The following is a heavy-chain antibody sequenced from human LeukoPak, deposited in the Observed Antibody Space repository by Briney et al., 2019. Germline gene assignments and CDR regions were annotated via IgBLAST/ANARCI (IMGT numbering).Heavy chain of an antibody. V-gene: IGHV3-7*01. CDR1: GFTFSSYW. CDR2: IKQDGSEK. Sequence: GGSLRLSCAASGFTFSSYWMSWVRQAPGKGPEWVANIKQDGSEKYYVDSVKGRFTISRDNAKNSLYLQMNSLRAEDTAVYYCARIDNSPGWLLIDYWGQGTLVTVSS. J-gene: IGHJ4*02. CDR3: ARIDNSPGWLLIDY. D-gene: IGHD6-19*01.